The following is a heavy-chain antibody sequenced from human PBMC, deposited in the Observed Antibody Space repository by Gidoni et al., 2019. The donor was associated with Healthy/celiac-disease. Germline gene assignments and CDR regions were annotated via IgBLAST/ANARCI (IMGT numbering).Heavy chain of an antibody. Sequence: HVQLVDSGGGVVQPGRSLRLSCSASGFPFRSYGMHWVRQAPGQGLEWVAGISYDGSNKYYADSVKGRFTISRDNSKNTLYLQMNSLRAEDTAVYYCEKEEERLGMRNWLDPWGQGTLVTVSA. D-gene: IGHD1-1*01. CDR2: ISYDGSNK. CDR3: EKEEERLGMRNWLDP. CDR1: GFPFRSYG. J-gene: IGHJ5*02. V-gene: IGHV3-30*18.